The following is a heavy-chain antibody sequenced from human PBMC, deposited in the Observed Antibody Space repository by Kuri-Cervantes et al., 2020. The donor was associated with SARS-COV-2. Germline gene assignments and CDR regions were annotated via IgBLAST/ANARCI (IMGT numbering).Heavy chain of an antibody. V-gene: IGHV4-59*01. D-gene: IGHD3-16*02. CDR2: IYYSGST. CDR3: ARLASGEFSNFDY. J-gene: IGHJ4*02. CDR1: GGSISSYY. Sequence: ESLKISCTVSGGSISSYYWSWIRQPPGQGLEWLGYIYYSGSTKYNPSLKSRVTISVDTSKNQFSLKLSSVTAAATAVYYCARLASGEFSNFDYWGQGTLVTVSS.